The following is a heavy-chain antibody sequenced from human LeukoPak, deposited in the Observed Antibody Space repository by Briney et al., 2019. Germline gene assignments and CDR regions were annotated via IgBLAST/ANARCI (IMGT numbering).Heavy chain of an antibody. CDR3: AKGDYDSSGYYYAVYMGV. Sequence: GGSLRLSCAASGFTFSSYAMSWVRQAPGKGLEWVSAISGSGGSTYYADSVKGRFTISRDNSKNTLYLQMNSLRAEDTAVYYCAKGDYDSSGYYYAVYMGVWGKGTTVTVSS. D-gene: IGHD3-22*01. CDR1: GFTFSSYA. CDR2: ISGSGGST. V-gene: IGHV3-23*01. J-gene: IGHJ6*03.